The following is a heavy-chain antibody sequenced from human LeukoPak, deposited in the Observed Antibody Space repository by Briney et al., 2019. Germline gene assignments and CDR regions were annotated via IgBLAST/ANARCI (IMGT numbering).Heavy chain of an antibody. CDR2: IYHSGST. Sequence: PSQTLSLTCTVSGGSISSGGYYWSWIRQPPGKGLEWIGYIYHSGSTYYNPSLKSRVTISVDRSKNQFSLKLSSVTAADTAVYYCARELPLAAAGHPWGAFDIWGQGTMVTVSS. J-gene: IGHJ3*02. CDR3: ARELPLAAAGHPWGAFDI. D-gene: IGHD6-13*01. V-gene: IGHV4-30-2*01. CDR1: GGSISSGGYY.